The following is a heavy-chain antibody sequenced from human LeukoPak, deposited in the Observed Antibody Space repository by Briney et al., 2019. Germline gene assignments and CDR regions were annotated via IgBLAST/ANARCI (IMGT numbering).Heavy chain of an antibody. CDR3: ARDRPLIGGMDV. Sequence: EGSLRLSCAASGFTVNNNYMNWVRQAPGKGLEWVSLINSGDSTYYADSVKGRFIISRDNSKNSLYLQMNSLRAEDTAVYYCARDRPLIGGMDVWGQGTTVTVSS. D-gene: IGHD2-15*01. V-gene: IGHV3-53*01. J-gene: IGHJ6*02. CDR2: INSGDST. CDR1: GFTVNNNY.